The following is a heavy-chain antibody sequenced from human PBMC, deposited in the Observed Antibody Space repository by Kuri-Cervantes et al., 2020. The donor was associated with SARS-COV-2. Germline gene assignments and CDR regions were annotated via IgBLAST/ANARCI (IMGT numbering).Heavy chain of an antibody. V-gene: IGHV3-21*01. Sequence: GESLKISCAASGFTFSSYSMNWVRQAPGKGLEWVSSISSSSSCIYYADSVKGRFTISRDNAKNSLYLQMNSLRAEDTAVYYCARQRDTAMDTASPFDYWGQGTLVTVSS. CDR2: ISSSSSCI. J-gene: IGHJ4*02. CDR1: GFTFSSYS. CDR3: ARQRDTAMDTASPFDY. D-gene: IGHD5-18*01.